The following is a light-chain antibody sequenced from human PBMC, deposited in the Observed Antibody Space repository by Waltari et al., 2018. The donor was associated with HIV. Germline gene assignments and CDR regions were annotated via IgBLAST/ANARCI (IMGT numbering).Light chain of an antibody. Sequence: QSVLTQPPSASGTPGQRVAISCSGSSSNIGNNFVYWYQHLPGTTPKLLIYRNNQRPSGVPARFSGSKSGTSDSLAISGLRSEDEADYYCTSWDDSLSGWMFGGGTTLTVL. J-gene: IGLJ3*02. CDR1: SSNIGNNF. CDR2: RNN. CDR3: TSWDDSLSGWM. V-gene: IGLV1-47*01.